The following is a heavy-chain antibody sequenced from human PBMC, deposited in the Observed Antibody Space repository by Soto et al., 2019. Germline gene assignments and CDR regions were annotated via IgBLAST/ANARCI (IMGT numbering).Heavy chain of an antibody. V-gene: IGHV4-59*08. J-gene: IGHJ3*02. Sequence: SETLSLTCTVSGGSISSYYWSWIRQPPGKGLEWIGYIYYSGSTNYNPSLKSRVTISVDTSKNQFSLKLSSVTAADTAVYYCARLMSGWYSEGAFDIWGQGTMVTVSS. D-gene: IGHD6-19*01. CDR2: IYYSGST. CDR3: ARLMSGWYSEGAFDI. CDR1: GGSISSYY.